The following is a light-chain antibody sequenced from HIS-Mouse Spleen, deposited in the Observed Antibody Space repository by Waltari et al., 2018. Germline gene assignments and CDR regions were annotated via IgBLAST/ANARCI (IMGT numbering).Light chain of an antibody. CDR2: RNN. J-gene: IGLJ3*02. V-gene: IGLV1-47*01. Sequence: QSVLTQPPSASGTPGQRVTISCSGSSSNIGSNYVYWYQQLPGTAPKLLIYRNNQRTSGVPDRFSGSKSGTSGSLAISGLRSEDEADYYCAAWDVSLSGPVFGGGTKLTVL. CDR1: SSNIGSNY. CDR3: AAWDVSLSGPV.